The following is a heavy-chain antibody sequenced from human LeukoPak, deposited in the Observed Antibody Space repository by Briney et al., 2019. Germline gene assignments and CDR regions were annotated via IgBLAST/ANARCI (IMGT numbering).Heavy chain of an antibody. V-gene: IGHV3-43*02. CDR2: INGAGGTT. CDR1: GFTFVDYA. Sequence: GESLRHSCAASGFTFVDYAMHWVRQATGKELEWVAVINGAGGTTYYADSVKGRFTISRDNSKNSLYLQMNSLGTEDTALYYCVKRGNDNYFDGWGQGTLVTVSS. J-gene: IGHJ4*02. CDR3: VKRGNDNYFDG.